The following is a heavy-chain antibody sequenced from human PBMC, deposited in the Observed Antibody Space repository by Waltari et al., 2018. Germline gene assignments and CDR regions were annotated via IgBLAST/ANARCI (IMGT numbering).Heavy chain of an antibody. J-gene: IGHJ4*02. D-gene: IGHD2-21*02. CDR3: AREYCGGDCRLFDY. CDR1: RDAAPEHY. Sequence: LVPPGAEVMKPGASVQVSCNAHRDAAPEHYIHWVRQAPGQGLWWMGWVNPNGGGTNYAQRFAGRITVTWDTSISTAYMEFSRLTSGDTAVYFCAREYCGGDCRLFDYWGQGTLVTVSS. CDR2: VNPNGGGT. V-gene: IGHV1-2*02.